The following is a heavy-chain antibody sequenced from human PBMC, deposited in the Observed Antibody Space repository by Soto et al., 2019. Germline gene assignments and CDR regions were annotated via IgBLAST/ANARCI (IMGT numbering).Heavy chain of an antibody. Sequence: QLQLQESGPGLVKPSETLSLTCTVSGGSISSSSYYWGWIRQPPGKGLEWIGSIYYSGSTYYNPSLKSRVTISVATSKNQFSLKLSSVTAADTAVYYCARHLYYGSGSYHIEGRFDAWGQGTLVTVSS. V-gene: IGHV4-39*01. CDR1: GGSISSSSYY. J-gene: IGHJ5*02. CDR3: ARHLYYGSGSYHIEGRFDA. D-gene: IGHD3-10*01. CDR2: IYYSGST.